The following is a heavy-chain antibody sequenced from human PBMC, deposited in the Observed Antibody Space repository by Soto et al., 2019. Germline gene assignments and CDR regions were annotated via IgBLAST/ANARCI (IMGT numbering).Heavy chain of an antibody. Sequence: QLQLQESGPGLVKPSETLSLTCTVSGGSISSSSYYWGWIRHPPGKGLEWIGSIYYSGGTYYNPSLKSRVAISVYTPNNQSTEKLSTVTDADTAVYHGAIEDSSGYYPFDYWGQGTLVTVSS. CDR3: AIEDSSGYYPFDY. D-gene: IGHD3-22*01. CDR1: GGSISSSSYY. CDR2: IYYSGGT. V-gene: IGHV4-39*01. J-gene: IGHJ4*02.